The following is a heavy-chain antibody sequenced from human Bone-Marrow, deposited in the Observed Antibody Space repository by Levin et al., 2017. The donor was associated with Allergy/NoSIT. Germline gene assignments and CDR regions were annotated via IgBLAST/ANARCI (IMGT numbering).Heavy chain of an antibody. CDR1: GFSFSIYS. J-gene: IGHJ4*02. D-gene: IGHD5-24*01. CDR2: IIGTGSRSSTPI. Sequence: QAGGSLRLSCAASGFSFSIYSMNWVRQAPGKGLEWLSYIIGTGSRSSTPIYYADSVKGRFTISRDNAKSSLYLQMNSLRAEDTAVYYCATGGRDGWDMDYWGQGTLVTVSS. CDR3: ATGGRDGWDMDY. V-gene: IGHV3-48*01.